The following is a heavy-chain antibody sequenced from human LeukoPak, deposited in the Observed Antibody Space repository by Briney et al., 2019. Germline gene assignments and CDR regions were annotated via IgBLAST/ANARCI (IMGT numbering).Heavy chain of an antibody. CDR1: GFNFDDYA. V-gene: IGHV3-9*03. CDR2: FSWNSGSI. Sequence: PGGSLRLSCAASGFNFDDYAMHWLRQAPGKGLEWVSGFSWNSGSIGYADSVKGRFTITRDNAKNSLYLQMNSLRAEDMALYYCAKDKYSSGWYYFDYWGQGTLVTASS. CDR3: AKDKYSSGWYYFDY. J-gene: IGHJ4*02. D-gene: IGHD6-19*01.